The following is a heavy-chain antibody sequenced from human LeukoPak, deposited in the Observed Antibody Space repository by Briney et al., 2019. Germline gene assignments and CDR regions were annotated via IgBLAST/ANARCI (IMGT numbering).Heavy chain of an antibody. CDR1: GFTFSSYA. V-gene: IGHV3-23*01. CDR3: ARKSGHGYGMDV. Sequence: GGSLRLSCAASGFTFSSYAMSWVRQAPGKGLEWVSAISGSGGSTYYADSVKGRFSISIDNAKNTVYLQMHSLGAEDTAVYYCARKSGHGYGMDVWGQGTTVTVSS. D-gene: IGHD2-8*02. J-gene: IGHJ6*02. CDR2: ISGSGGST.